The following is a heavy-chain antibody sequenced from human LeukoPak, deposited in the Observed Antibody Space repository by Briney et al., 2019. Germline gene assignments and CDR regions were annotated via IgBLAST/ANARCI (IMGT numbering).Heavy chain of an antibody. V-gene: IGHV4-34*01. CDR1: GGSFSGYY. CDR3: ARGSWPYGSGSYLTY. J-gene: IGHJ4*02. D-gene: IGHD3-10*01. CDR2: INHSGST. Sequence: SETLSLTCAVYGGSFSGYYWSWIRQPPGKGLEWIGEINHSGSTNYSPSLKSRVTISVDTSKNQFSLKLSSVTAADTAVYYCARGSWPYGSGSYLTYWGQGTLVTVSS.